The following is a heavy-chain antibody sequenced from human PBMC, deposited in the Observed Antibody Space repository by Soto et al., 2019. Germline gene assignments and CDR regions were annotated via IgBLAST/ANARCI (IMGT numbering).Heavy chain of an antibody. D-gene: IGHD6-19*01. Sequence: VSLRLSCVASGFTFSSYGMSWVRQAPGKGLEWVSSIRDTGDTTYYADSVKGRFTVSRDNSKNTLYLHMNSLGAADTAMYYCAKLFSSGWYFLDYWGQGALVTVSS. CDR3: AKLFSSGWYFLDY. V-gene: IGHV3-23*01. J-gene: IGHJ4*02. CDR2: IRDTGDTT. CDR1: GFTFSSYG.